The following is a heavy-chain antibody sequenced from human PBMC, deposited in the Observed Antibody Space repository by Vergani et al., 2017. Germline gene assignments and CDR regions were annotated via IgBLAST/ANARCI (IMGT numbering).Heavy chain of an antibody. V-gene: IGHV3-21*01. D-gene: IGHD6-6*01. Sequence: EVQLVESGGGLVKPGGSLRLSCAASGFTFSSYSMNWVRQAPGKGLEWVSSISSSSSYIYYADSVKGRFTISRDNDKNSLYLQMNSLRAEDPAVYYCARGRAARPYYYYYMDVWGKGTTVTVSS. CDR2: ISSSSSYI. CDR1: GFTFSSYS. CDR3: ARGRAARPYYYYYMDV. J-gene: IGHJ6*03.